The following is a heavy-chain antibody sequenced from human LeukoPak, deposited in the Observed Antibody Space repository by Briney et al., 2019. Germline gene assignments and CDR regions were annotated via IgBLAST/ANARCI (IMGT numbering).Heavy chain of an antibody. CDR2: VYSGGST. J-gene: IGHJ4*02. D-gene: IGHD5-18*01. CDR1: GFTVSNIY. Sequence: GGSLRLSCAASGFTVSNIYMSWVRQAPGKGLEWVSFVYSGGSTNYADSGKGRFTISTHNSKNTLYLQMNSLRAEDTAVYYCAGGYTAMAHFDYWRQGTLVPVSS. V-gene: IGHV3-53*01. CDR3: AGGYTAMAHFDY.